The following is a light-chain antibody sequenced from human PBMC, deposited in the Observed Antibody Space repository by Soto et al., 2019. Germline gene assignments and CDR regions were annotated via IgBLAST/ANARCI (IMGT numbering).Light chain of an antibody. CDR2: GAS. J-gene: IGKJ1*01. CDR1: QSVSSN. Sequence: EIVLTQSPGTLSLSPVEGATLSCMASQSVSSNLAWYQQKPGQAPRLIIHGASSRATGVPDRITGSGSGTDFTLSISRLEPEDFAVYYCQQYGGSTRTFGQGTKVDI. V-gene: IGKV3-20*01. CDR3: QQYGGSTRT.